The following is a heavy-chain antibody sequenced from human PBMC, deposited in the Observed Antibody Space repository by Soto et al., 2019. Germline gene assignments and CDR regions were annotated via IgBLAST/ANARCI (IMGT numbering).Heavy chain of an antibody. Sequence: QLQLQESGSGLVKPSQTLSLTCAVSGGSISSGGYSWSWIRQPPGKGLEWIGYISHSGSTYYNPSLKSRVTIPVDRSKNQFSLKLSFVTAADTAVYDCARCNSGLSYYYGMDVWGQGTTGTVSS. CDR2: ISHSGST. V-gene: IGHV4-30-2*01. D-gene: IGHD6-19*01. J-gene: IGHJ6*02. CDR3: ARCNSGLSYYYGMDV. CDR1: GGSISSGGYS.